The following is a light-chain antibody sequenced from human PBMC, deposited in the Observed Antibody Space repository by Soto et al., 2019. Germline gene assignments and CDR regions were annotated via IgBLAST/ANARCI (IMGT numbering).Light chain of an antibody. J-gene: IGKJ2*01. V-gene: IGKV2-28*01. CDR2: WGS. CDR1: QSVLHSNGYNY. Sequence: DIVMTQSPLSLPVTPGEPASISCRSSQSVLHSNGYNYLDWYLQKPGQSPQLLIYWGSNRASGVPDRFSGSGSGTDFTLQLSRVEAEDVGVYYCMQALQTPPYTFGQGTKLEIK. CDR3: MQALQTPPYT.